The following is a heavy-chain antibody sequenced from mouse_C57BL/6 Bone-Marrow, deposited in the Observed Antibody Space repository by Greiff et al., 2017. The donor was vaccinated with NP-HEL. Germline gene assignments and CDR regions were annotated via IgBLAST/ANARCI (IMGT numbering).Heavy chain of an antibody. V-gene: IGHV7-3*01. CDR3: ARYMGLPHYSAMDY. CDR2: IRNKANGYTT. Sequence: DVKLVESGGGLVQPGGSLSLSCAASGFTFTDYYMSWVRQPPGKALEWLGFIRNKANGYTTEYSASVKGRFTISRDNSHSILYLQMNSLRAEDSATYYCARYMGLPHYSAMDYWGQGTSVTVAS. CDR1: GFTFTDYY. J-gene: IGHJ4*01. D-gene: IGHD2-4*01.